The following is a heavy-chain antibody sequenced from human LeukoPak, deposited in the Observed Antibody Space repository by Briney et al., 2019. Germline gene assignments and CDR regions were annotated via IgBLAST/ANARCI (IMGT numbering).Heavy chain of an antibody. D-gene: IGHD2-2*02. CDR2: IYHSGST. V-gene: IGHV4-38-2*02. Sequence: SETLSLTCAVSGYSISSGYYWGWIRQPPGKGLEWIGSIYHSGSTYNNPSLKSRVTISVDTSKNQFSLKLSSVTAADTAVYYCARDIVVVPAAIRGWFDPWGQGTLVTVSS. J-gene: IGHJ5*02. CDR1: GYSISSGYY. CDR3: ARDIVVVPAAIRGWFDP.